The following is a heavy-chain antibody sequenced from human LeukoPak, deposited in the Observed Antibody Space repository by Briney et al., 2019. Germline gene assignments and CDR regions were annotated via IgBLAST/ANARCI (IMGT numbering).Heavy chain of an antibody. D-gene: IGHD4-17*01. CDR3: ARPYRDYVAEYFQH. Sequence: ASVKVSCKASGYTFTSYDINWVRQATGQGLEWMGWISAYNGNTNYAQKLQGRVTMTTDTSTSTAYMELRSLRSDDTAVYYCARPYRDYVAEYFQHWGQGTLVTVSS. CDR2: ISAYNGNT. CDR1: GYTFTSYD. J-gene: IGHJ1*01. V-gene: IGHV1-18*01.